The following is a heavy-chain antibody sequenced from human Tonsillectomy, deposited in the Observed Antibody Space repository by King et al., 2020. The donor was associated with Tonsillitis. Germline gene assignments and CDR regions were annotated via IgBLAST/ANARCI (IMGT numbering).Heavy chain of an antibody. Sequence: TLKESGPTLVKPTQTLTLTCTFSGFSLSTSGVGVGWIRQPPGKALEWLALIYWDDTKRYNSSLKSRLTIAKDTSKNQEVLTVTNVDPVDTATYFCARRLSVAGTIFDYWGQGTLVTVSS. V-gene: IGHV2-5*02. J-gene: IGHJ4*02. D-gene: IGHD6-19*01. CDR3: ARRLSVAGTIFDY. CDR2: IYWDDTK. CDR1: GFSLSTSGVG.